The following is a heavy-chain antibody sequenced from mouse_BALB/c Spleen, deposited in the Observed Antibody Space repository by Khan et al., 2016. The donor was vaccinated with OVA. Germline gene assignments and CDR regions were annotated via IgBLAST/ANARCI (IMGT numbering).Heavy chain of an antibody. CDR3: ARDRAYYRNDGWFAY. D-gene: IGHD2-14*01. CDR2: INPSSGYT. CDR1: GYTFTSYT. Sequence: QVQLQQSGAELARPGASVKMSCKASGYTFTSYTIHWIKQRPGQGLEWIGYINPSSGYTNYNQKFKEKATLTADKSSTTAFMQLSSLTSDDSEIYYCARDRAYYRNDGWFAYWGQGTLVTVSA. V-gene: IGHV1-4*01. J-gene: IGHJ3*01.